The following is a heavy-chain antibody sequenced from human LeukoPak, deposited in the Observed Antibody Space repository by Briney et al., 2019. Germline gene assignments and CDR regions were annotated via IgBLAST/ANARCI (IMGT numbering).Heavy chain of an antibody. V-gene: IGHV1-8*01. D-gene: IGHD5-12*01. J-gene: IGHJ6*03. CDR1: GYTFTSYD. CDR2: MNPNSGNT. Sequence: ASVSVSCTASGYTFTSYDINWVRQAPGQGLEWMGWMNPNSGNTVYAQTFQGRVTMTRNTSISTAYMQLSSLRSEDTAVYYCARAADIVATYYYYYYMDVWGKGTTVTVSS. CDR3: ARAADIVATYYYYYYMDV.